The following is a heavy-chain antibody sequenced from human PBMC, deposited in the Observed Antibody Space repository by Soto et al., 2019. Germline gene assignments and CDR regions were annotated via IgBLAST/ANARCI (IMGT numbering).Heavy chain of an antibody. CDR3: ARQSRQWLVDYYYYGMDV. J-gene: IGHJ6*02. Sequence: PGESLKISCKGSGYSFTSYWIGWVRQMPGKGLEWMGIIYPGDSDTRYSPSFQGQVTISADKSISTAYLQWSSLKASDTAMYYCARQSRQWLVDYYYYGMDVWGQGTTVTVSS. CDR1: GYSFTSYW. D-gene: IGHD6-19*01. CDR2: IYPGDSDT. V-gene: IGHV5-51*01.